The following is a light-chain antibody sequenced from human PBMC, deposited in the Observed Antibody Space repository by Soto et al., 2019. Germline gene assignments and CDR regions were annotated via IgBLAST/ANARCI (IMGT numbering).Light chain of an antibody. Sequence: DIQMTQSPSSLSASVGDRVMITCRASQTISTYLNWYQQKPGTAPKLLIYDASTLQSGVPSRFSGSGSGTDFTLTISNLQPEDFDTFYCHQSYNTPQTLGQGTKVDI. CDR2: DAS. CDR1: QTISTY. J-gene: IGKJ1*01. V-gene: IGKV1-39*01. CDR3: HQSYNTPQT.